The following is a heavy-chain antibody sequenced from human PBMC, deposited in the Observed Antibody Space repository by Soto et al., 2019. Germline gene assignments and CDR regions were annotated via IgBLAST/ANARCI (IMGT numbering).Heavy chain of an antibody. CDR1: GFSLSTSGVG. J-gene: IGHJ4*02. V-gene: IGHV2-5*02. D-gene: IGHD3-3*01. CDR3: AHSATYYDFWSGYSTTAQFDY. Sequence: QITLKESGPTLVNPTQTLTLTCTFSGFSLSTSGVGVGWIRQPPGKALEWLALIYWDDDKRYSPSLKSRLTITKDTSKNQVVLTMTNMDPVDTATYYCAHSATYYDFWSGYSTTAQFDYWGQGTLVTVSS. CDR2: IYWDDDK.